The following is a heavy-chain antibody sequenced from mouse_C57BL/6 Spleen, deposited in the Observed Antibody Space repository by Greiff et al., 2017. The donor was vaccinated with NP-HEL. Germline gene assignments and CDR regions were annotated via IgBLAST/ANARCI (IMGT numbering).Heavy chain of an antibody. J-gene: IGHJ3*01. CDR2: IWSGGST. CDR3: ARRGGSSAAWFAY. V-gene: IGHV2-2*01. CDR1: GFSLTSYG. D-gene: IGHD1-1*01. Sequence: QVQLKESGPGLVQPSQSLSITCTVSGFSLTSYGVHWVRQSPGKGLEWLGVIWSGGSTDYNEAFISRLSIRKDNSKSQVFFKMNRLQADDTAIYYCARRGGSSAAWFAYWGQGTLVTVSA.